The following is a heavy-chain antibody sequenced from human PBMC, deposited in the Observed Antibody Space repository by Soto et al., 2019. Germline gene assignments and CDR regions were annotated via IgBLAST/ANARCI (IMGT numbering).Heavy chain of an antibody. J-gene: IGHJ4*02. D-gene: IGHD3-22*01. CDR3: ARLGGYYQALDS. CDR1: GRSINNYY. CDR2: IYYAGTT. V-gene: IGHV4-59*08. Sequence: PSETLSLTCSVSGRSINNYYWSWIRQPPGKGLEIIEYIYYAGTTTYNPSLKSRVTISVDMSKNQFSLKLSSVTAADTAVYYCARLGGYYQALDSWGQGTLVTVSS.